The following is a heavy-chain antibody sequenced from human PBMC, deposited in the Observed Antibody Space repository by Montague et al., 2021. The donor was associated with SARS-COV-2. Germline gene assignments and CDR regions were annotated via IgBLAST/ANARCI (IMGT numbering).Heavy chain of an antibody. J-gene: IGHJ3*01. Sequence: SETLSLTCTVSGGSISSYYWSWIRQPPGKGLEWIGFIYYSGSTNYNPSLKSRVTISLDTSKNHFSLKLNSVTAADTAVYYCARRYYRRDGFDFWGQGTLVTVSS. CDR3: ARRYYRRDGFDF. CDR2: IYYSGST. V-gene: IGHV4-59*01. D-gene: IGHD2-15*01. CDR1: GGSISSYY.